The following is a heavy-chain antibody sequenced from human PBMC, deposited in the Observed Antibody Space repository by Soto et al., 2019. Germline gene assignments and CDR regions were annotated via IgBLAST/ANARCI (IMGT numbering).Heavy chain of an antibody. D-gene: IGHD4-17*01. J-gene: IGHJ4*02. V-gene: IGHV4-34*01. CDR3: ARGLDYGDYKASFDY. CDR2: INHSGST. CDR1: GGSFSWYY. Sequence: SGTLSLTCAVYGGSFSWYYWSWIRQPPGKGLEWIGEINHSGSTNYNPSLKSRVTISVDTSKNQFSLKLNSMTAADTAVYYCARGLDYGDYKASFDYWGQGTLVTVSS.